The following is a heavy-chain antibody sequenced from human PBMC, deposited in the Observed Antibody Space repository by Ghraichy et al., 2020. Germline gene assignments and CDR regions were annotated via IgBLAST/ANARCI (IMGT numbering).Heavy chain of an antibody. D-gene: IGHD3-22*01. CDR1: GFTFSSYA. CDR3: ARDWYYYDSSGYEIPLVGSWALDY. V-gene: IGHV3-30-3*01. Sequence: GGSLRLSCAASGFTFSSYAMHWVRQAPGKGLEWVAVISYDGSNKYYADSVKGRFTISRDNSKNTLYLQMNSLRAEDTAVYYCARDWYYYDSSGYEIPLVGSWALDYWGQGTLVTVSS. CDR2: ISYDGSNK. J-gene: IGHJ4*02.